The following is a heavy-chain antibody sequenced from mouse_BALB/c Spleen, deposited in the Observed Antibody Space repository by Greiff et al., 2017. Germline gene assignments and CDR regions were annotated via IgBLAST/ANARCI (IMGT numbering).Heavy chain of an antibody. CDR3: ARGGVRRFDY. D-gene: IGHD2-14*01. J-gene: IGHJ2*01. V-gene: IGHV1-77*01. CDR2: IYPGSGNT. CDR1: GYTFTDYY. Sequence: VQLQQSGAELARPGASVKLSCKASGYTFTDYYINWVKQRTGQGLEWIGEIYPGSGNTYYNEKFKGKATLTADKSSSTAYMQLSSLTSEDSAVYFCARGGVRRFDYWGQGTTLTVSS.